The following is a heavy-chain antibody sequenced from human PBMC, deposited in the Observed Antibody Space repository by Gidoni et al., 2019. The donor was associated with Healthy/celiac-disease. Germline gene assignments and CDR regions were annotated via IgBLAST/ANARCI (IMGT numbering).Heavy chain of an antibody. Sequence: EVQLVESGGGLVKPGGSLRLSCAASGFPFSSYSLNWVRQAHGKGLEWVSSISRSSRYIYYADSVKGRFTISRDNAKNALYLQMNSRRAEDTAVYYCARDRLWFGELLYSYYYGMDVWGQGTTVTVSS. V-gene: IGHV3-21*01. CDR3: ARDRLWFGELLYSYYYGMDV. D-gene: IGHD3-10*01. CDR2: ISRSSRYI. CDR1: GFPFSSYS. J-gene: IGHJ6*02.